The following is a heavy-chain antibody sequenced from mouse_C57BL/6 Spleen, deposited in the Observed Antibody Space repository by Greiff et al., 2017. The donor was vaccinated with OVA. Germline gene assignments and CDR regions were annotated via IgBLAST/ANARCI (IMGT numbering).Heavy chain of an antibody. J-gene: IGHJ4*01. CDR1: GYSITSGYY. V-gene: IGHV3-6*01. Sequence: ESGPGLVKPSQSLSLTCSVTGYSITSGYYWNWIRQFPGNKLEWMGYISYDGSNNYNPSLKNRISITRDTSKNQFLMTVNSVTTEDATAYYCGRDRDYAMDYWGQGTSVTVSS. CDR3: GRDRDYAMDY. CDR2: ISYDGSN.